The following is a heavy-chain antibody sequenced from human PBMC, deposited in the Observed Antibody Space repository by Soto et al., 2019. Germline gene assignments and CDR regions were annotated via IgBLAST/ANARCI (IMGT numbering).Heavy chain of an antibody. J-gene: IGHJ6*02. Sequence: ASVKVSCKASGYTFTSYGISWVRQAPGQGLEWMGWISAYNGNTNYAQKLQGRVTMTTDTSTSTAYMELRSLRSDDTAVYYCARDNAFSSSWSGGMDVWGQGTKVTVSS. CDR2: ISAYNGNT. CDR3: ARDNAFSSSWSGGMDV. V-gene: IGHV1-18*04. D-gene: IGHD6-13*01. CDR1: GYTFTSYG.